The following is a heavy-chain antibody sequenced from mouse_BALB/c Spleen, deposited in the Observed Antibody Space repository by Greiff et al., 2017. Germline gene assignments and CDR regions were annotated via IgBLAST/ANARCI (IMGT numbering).Heavy chain of an antibody. CDR1: GFTFTDYY. D-gene: IGHD2-14*01. J-gene: IGHJ2*01. CDR2: IRNKANGYTT. CDR3: ARRVRDYFDY. V-gene: IGHV7-3*02. Sequence: EVHLVESGGGLVQPGGSLRLSCATSGFTFTDYYMSWVRQPPGKALEWLGFIRNKANGYTTEYSASVKGRFTISRDNSQSILYLQMNTLRAEDSATYYCARRVRDYFDYWGQGTTLTVSS.